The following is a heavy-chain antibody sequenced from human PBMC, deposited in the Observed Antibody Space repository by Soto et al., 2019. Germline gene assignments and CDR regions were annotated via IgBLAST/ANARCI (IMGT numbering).Heavy chain of an antibody. V-gene: IGHV3-9*01. CDR2: ISWNSGSI. D-gene: IGHD6-19*01. CDR3: EKGRAGWLGDAFDL. J-gene: IGHJ3*01. Sequence: PGGSLRLSCAASGFTFDDYAMHWVRQAPGKGLEWVSGISWNSGSIGYADSVKGRFTISRDNAKNSLYLQMNSLRAEDTALYYCEKGRAGWLGDAFDLWGQGTMVTVSS. CDR1: GFTFDDYA.